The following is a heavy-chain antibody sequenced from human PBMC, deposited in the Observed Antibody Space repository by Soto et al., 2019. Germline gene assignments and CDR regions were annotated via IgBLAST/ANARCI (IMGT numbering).Heavy chain of an antibody. Sequence: SETLSLTCTVSGGSISSGGYYWSWIRQHPGKGLEWIGYIYYSGSTYYNPSLKSRVTISVDTSKNQFSLKLSSVTAADTAVYYCASLGPLLRYFDWSMDVWGKGTTVIVSS. CDR2: IYYSGST. J-gene: IGHJ6*03. CDR1: GGSISSGGYY. CDR3: ASLGPLLRYFDWSMDV. D-gene: IGHD3-9*01. V-gene: IGHV4-31*03.